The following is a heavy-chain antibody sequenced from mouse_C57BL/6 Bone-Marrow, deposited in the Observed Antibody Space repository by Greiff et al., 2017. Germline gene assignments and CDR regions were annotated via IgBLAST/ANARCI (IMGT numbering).Heavy chain of an antibody. CDR1: GFTFSSYG. CDR3: ARRGYYYAMDY. J-gene: IGHJ4*01. Sequence: EVKLMESGGDLVKPGGSLKLSCAASGFTFSSYGMSWVRQTLDKRLEWVATISSGGSYTYYPDSVKGRFTISRDNAKNTLYLQMSSLKSEDTAMYYCARRGYYYAMDYWGQGTSVTVSS. CDR2: ISSGGSYT. V-gene: IGHV5-6*02.